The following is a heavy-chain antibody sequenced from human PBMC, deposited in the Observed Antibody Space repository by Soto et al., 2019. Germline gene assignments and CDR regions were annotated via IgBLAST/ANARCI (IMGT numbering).Heavy chain of an antibody. V-gene: IGHV3-30-3*01. J-gene: IGHJ4*02. Sequence: GGSLRLSCAASGFTFSSYAMHWVRQAPGKGLEWVAVISYDGSNKYYADSVKGRFTISRDNSKNTLYLQMNSLRAEDTAVYYCARDRIVLMVYADDEIGEFDYWGQGTLVTVSS. CDR2: ISYDGSNK. CDR1: GFTFSSYA. D-gene: IGHD2-8*01. CDR3: ARDRIVLMVYADDEIGEFDY.